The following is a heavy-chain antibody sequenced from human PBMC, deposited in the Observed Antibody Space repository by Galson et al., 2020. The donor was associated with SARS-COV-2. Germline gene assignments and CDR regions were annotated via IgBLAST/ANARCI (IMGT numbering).Heavy chain of an antibody. D-gene: IGHD3-22*01. CDR3: VTSGYPDY. Sequence: TGGSLRLSCAASEFTFKNYWMSWVRQTPGKGLEWVANINQDGNEKYYADSLKGRFTISRDNAKKSLYLQMSGLRADDTAVYYCVTSGYPDYWGQGTLVIVSS. CDR2: INQDGNEK. J-gene: IGHJ4*02. CDR1: EFTFKNYW. V-gene: IGHV3-7*01.